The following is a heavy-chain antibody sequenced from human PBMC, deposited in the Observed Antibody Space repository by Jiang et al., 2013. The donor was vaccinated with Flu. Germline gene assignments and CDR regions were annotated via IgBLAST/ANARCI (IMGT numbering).Heavy chain of an antibody. CDR2: IWYDGSNK. J-gene: IGHJ3*02. CDR3: ARSACGGNCYDAFDI. V-gene: IGHV3-33*01. CDR1: GFTFSRHG. Sequence: ASGFTFSRHGMHWVRQAPGKGLEWVTIIWYDGSNKYYADSVKGRFTISRDNSKNTLYLQMNSLRVEDTAVYYCARSACGGNCYDAFDIWGQGTMVTVSS. D-gene: IGHD2-21*01.